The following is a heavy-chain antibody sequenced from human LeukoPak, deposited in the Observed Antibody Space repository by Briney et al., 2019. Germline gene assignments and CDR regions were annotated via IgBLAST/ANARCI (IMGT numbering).Heavy chain of an antibody. CDR3: AKKRGDYDFWSGNYGFDY. Sequence: GGSLRLSCAASGFTFSSYAMSWVRQAPGKGLEWVSGISGSGGSTDYADSVKGRFTMSRDNSKNTLYLQMNSLRAEDTAVYYCAKKRGDYDFWSGNYGFDYWGQGTLVTVSS. CDR1: GFTFSSYA. J-gene: IGHJ4*02. D-gene: IGHD3-3*01. V-gene: IGHV3-23*01. CDR2: ISGSGGST.